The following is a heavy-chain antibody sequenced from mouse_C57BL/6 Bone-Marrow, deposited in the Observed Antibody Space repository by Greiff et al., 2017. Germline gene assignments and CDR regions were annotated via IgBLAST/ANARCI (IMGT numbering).Heavy chain of an antibody. CDR3: ARHHPYYYGSSYDFDY. CDR1: GFTFSRYT. D-gene: IGHD1-1*01. J-gene: IGHJ2*01. V-gene: IGHV5-9*01. Sequence: EVKLMESGGGLVKPGGSLKLSCAASGFTFSRYTMSWVRQTPEKRLEWVATISGGGGNTYYPDRVKGRFTISRDNAKNTLYLQMSSLRSEDTALYYCARHHPYYYGSSYDFDYWGQGTTLTVSS. CDR2: ISGGGGNT.